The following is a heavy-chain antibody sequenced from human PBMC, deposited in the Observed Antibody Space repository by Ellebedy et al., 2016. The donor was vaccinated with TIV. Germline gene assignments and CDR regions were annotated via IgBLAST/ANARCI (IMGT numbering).Heavy chain of an antibody. J-gene: IGHJ4*02. Sequence: PGGSLRLSCAVSGFTFSNYWMSWVRLAPGRGLEWVANIRPDGSEEQYVDSVKGRFTVSRDNAKNSLYLQMNRLRAEDTAVYYCARESRSSSGYWGQGTLVTVSS. CDR1: GFTFSNYW. CDR3: ARESRSSSGY. CDR2: IRPDGSEE. V-gene: IGHV3-7*03. D-gene: IGHD6-19*01.